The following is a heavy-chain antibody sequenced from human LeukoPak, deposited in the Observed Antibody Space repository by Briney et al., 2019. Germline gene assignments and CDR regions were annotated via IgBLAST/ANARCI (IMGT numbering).Heavy chain of an antibody. V-gene: IGHV4-61*01. CDR2: IYYRGST. J-gene: IGHJ5*02. CDR3: ARDSHSCSGISCDLGWFDP. CDR1: GGSVSSGLHY. D-gene: IGHD2-2*01. Sequence: SETLSLTCTVSGGSVSSGLHYWNWIRQPPGKGLEWIGYIYYRGSTDYNPSLKSRVTMSVDTSKNQFSLKLRSVTAADTAVYYCARDSHSCSGISCDLGWFDPWGQGTLVIVSS.